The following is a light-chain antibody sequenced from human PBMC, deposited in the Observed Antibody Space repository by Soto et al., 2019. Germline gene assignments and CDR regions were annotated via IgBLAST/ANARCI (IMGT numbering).Light chain of an antibody. Sequence: DIVMTQSPGTLSVSPGERATLSCRASQSVSSKLAWYQQKPGQAPRLLIHGASTRATGIPARFSGSGSGTEFTLTISSLQSEDFATYYCQQYKSYSPITFGQGTRLEIK. CDR2: GAS. V-gene: IGKV3-15*01. J-gene: IGKJ5*01. CDR3: QQYKSYSPIT. CDR1: QSVSSK.